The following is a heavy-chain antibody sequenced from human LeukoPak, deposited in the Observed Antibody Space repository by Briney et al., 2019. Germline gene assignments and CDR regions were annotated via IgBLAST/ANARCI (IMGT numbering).Heavy chain of an antibody. CDR3: ARGAGTMGRDWFDP. Sequence: GSSVKVSCKASGYTFTSYAMNWVRQATGQGLEWMGWMNANSGNTGYAQKFQGRVTMTRDISISTAYMELSSLRSEDTAVYYCARGAGTMGRDWFDPWGQGTLVTVSS. J-gene: IGHJ5*02. V-gene: IGHV1-8*02. D-gene: IGHD3-10*01. CDR1: GYTFTSYA. CDR2: MNANSGNT.